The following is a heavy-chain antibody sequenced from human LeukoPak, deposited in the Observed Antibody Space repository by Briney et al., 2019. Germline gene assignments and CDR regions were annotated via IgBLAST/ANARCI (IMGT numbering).Heavy chain of an antibody. CDR1: GFTFSSYA. V-gene: IGHV3-23*01. D-gene: IGHD1-1*01. Sequence: GGSLRLSCAASGFTFSSYAMSWVRQAPGKGLEWLSAISGSGVSTYYAGSVKGRFTISRDNSKNTLYLQMNSLRAEDTAVYNXXKVAEGTPCLDYWGQGTLVTVSS. CDR2: ISGSGVST. J-gene: IGHJ4*02. CDR3: XKVAEGTPCLDY.